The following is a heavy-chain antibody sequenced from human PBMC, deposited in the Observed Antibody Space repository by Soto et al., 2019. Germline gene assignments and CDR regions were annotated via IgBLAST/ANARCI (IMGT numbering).Heavy chain of an antibody. V-gene: IGHV1-3*01. CDR1: GYTFTTIF. CDR2: INPANGVT. J-gene: IGHJ4*02. Sequence: ASVKVSCKTSGYTFTTIFLHWLRQAPGQRLEWMGWINPANGVTMYSQKFLGRVSNTRDTSATAAYMELTSLTSDDTAVYYCARGPSCGCFDFWGQGTLVTVSS. CDR3: ARGPSCGCFDF. D-gene: IGHD5-12*01.